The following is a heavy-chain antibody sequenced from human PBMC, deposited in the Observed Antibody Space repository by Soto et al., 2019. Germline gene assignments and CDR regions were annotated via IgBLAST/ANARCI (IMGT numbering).Heavy chain of an antibody. CDR1: GFSVNSDY. D-gene: IGHD3-10*01. Sequence: GGSLRLSCAASGFSVNSDYMSWVRQAPGKGLEWVSLIFTGGTTYYADSVKGRFTISKDSSKNTLYLQMNSLRAEDTAIFYCARGFNYGYIDSWGQGALVTVSS. V-gene: IGHV3-53*01. CDR3: ARGFNYGYIDS. J-gene: IGHJ4*02. CDR2: IFTGGTT.